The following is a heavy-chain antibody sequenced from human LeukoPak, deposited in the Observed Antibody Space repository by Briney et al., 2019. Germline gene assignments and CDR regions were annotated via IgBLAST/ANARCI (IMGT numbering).Heavy chain of an antibody. CDR1: GFTFSSYW. CDR3: ARQDYYYYYYMDV. J-gene: IGHJ6*03. Sequence: GSLRLSCAASGFTFSSYWMSWVRQAPGKGLEWIGSIYYSGSTYYNPSLKSRVTISVDTSKNQFSLKLSSVTAADTAVYYCARQDYYYYYYMDVWGKGTTVTISS. V-gene: IGHV4-39*01. CDR2: IYYSGST.